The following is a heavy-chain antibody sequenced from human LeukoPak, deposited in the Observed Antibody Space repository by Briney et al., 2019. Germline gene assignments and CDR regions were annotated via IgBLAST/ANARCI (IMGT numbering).Heavy chain of an antibody. CDR2: ISYSGST. D-gene: IGHD3-22*01. Sequence: SETLSLTCAVSGDSISRYYWTWIRQPPGKALEWIGYISYSGSTNYNPSLKSRVTVSVDTSKNQFSLKLSSVTAADTAVYFCARAYDISGYLRTIDPWGRGTLVTVSS. J-gene: IGHJ5*02. V-gene: IGHV4-59*01. CDR3: ARAYDISGYLRTIDP. CDR1: GDSISRYY.